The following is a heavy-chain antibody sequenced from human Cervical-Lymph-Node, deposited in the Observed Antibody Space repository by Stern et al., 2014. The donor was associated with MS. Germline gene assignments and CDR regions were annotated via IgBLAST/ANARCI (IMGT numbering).Heavy chain of an antibody. D-gene: IGHD3-22*01. CDR3: ARGGPMIIVAPFDY. Sequence: VQLVESGGGLVKPGGSLRLSCAASGFTFSSYSMNWVRQAPGKGLEWVSSISSSSSYIYYADSLKGRFTISRDNAKNSLYLQMNRLTAEDTAVYYCARGGPMIIVAPFDYWGQGTLVSVSS. CDR2: ISSSSSYI. V-gene: IGHV3-21*01. CDR1: GFTFSSYS. J-gene: IGHJ4*02.